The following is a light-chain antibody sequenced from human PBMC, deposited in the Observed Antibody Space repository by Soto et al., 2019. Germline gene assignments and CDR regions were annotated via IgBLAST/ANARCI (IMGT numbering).Light chain of an antibody. CDR2: GAS. V-gene: IGKV3-15*01. CDR3: QQYNNWPPWT. Sequence: EIVLTQSPGTLSLSPGERATLSCRASQSVFNNHIGWYQQKPGQAPRLLIYGASTRATGIPARFSGSGSGTEFTLTISSLQSEDFALYFCQQYNNWPPWTFGQGTKVDIK. J-gene: IGKJ1*01. CDR1: QSVFNN.